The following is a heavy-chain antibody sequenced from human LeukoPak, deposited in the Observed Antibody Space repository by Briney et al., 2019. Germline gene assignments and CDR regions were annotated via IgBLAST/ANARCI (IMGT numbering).Heavy chain of an antibody. J-gene: IGHJ6*03. CDR2: INPNSGGT. Sequence: ASVKVSCKASGYTFTGYYMHWVRQAPGQGLEWMGWINPNSGGTNYAQKFQGRVTMTRDTSTSTAYMELSSQRSEDIDVYYCARPVLIAAAGTGPYYYYMDVWGKGTTVTISS. CDR1: GYTFTGYY. D-gene: IGHD6-13*01. V-gene: IGHV1-2*02. CDR3: ARPVLIAAAGTGPYYYYMDV.